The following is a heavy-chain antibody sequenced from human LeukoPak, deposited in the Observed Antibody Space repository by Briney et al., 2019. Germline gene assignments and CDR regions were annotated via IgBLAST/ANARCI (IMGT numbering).Heavy chain of an antibody. CDR3: ARGHSGTFDY. V-gene: IGHV4-59*01. D-gene: IGHD2-15*01. Sequence: PSETLSLACTVSGGSISSYYWSWIRQPPGKGLEWIGCIYYSGSTNYNPSLKSRVTISVDTSKNQFSLKLSSVTAADTAVYYCARGHSGTFDYWGQGTLVTVSS. CDR1: GGSISSYY. CDR2: IYYSGST. J-gene: IGHJ4*02.